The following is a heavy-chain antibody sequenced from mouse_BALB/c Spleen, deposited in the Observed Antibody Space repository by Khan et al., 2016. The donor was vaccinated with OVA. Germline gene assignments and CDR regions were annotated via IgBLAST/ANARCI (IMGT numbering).Heavy chain of an antibody. CDR3: AKGVWSYYYTLDY. V-gene: IGHV2-6-5*01. Sequence: QVQLQQSGPGLVAPSQNLSITCTVPGFSLSDYGVSWIRQPPGKGLEWLGVIWGGGSTYYNSALKSRLSISKDNSKSQVFLKMSSLQSDDTAMFYCAKGVWSYYYTLDYWGQGTSVTVSS. CDR1: GFSLSDYG. CDR2: IWGGGST. J-gene: IGHJ4*01.